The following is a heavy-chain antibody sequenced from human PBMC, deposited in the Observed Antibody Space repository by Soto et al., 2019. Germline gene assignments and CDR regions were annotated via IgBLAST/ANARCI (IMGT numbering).Heavy chain of an antibody. D-gene: IGHD2-15*01. Sequence: QVQLQESGPGLVKPSETLSLTCTVSGDSITSYYWTWVRQPPGKGLEWIGCIFYGGSTNYNPSLKSRVALSVDTSKNQFSLKLSSVTAADTAVYYCARPMAYCSGGSYYSGIGGWFDPWGQGTLVTVSS. V-gene: IGHV4-59*08. CDR2: IFYGGST. J-gene: IGHJ5*02. CDR3: ARPMAYCSGGSYYSGIGGWFDP. CDR1: GDSITSYY.